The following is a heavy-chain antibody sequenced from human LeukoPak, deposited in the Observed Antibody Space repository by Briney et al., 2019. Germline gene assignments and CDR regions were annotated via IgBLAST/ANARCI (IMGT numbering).Heavy chain of an antibody. D-gene: IGHD1-1*01. CDR1: GDSITRNTYY. J-gene: IGHJ4*02. V-gene: IGHV4-39*01. CDR2: INYSGRT. Sequence: SETLSLTWTVSGDSITRNTYYWVWVRQPPGKGLEWIGSINYSGRTFYSSSLKSRATISVDTFRNQFSLKVTSVTAADTAVYSCARLSTSDTDGNYFDFWGQGTLVTVSS. CDR3: ARLSTSDTDGNYFDF.